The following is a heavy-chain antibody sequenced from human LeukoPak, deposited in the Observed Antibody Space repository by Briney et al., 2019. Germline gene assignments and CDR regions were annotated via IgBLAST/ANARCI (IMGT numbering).Heavy chain of an antibody. J-gene: IGHJ3*02. D-gene: IGHD5-24*01. Sequence: GRSLTLSCAPSGFTFSTYGMHWVRQAPGKGLEWVAVIWYDGRNKYYADSVKGRVTISRDNSKNTLYLQMKSLRAEDTAVYYCARDPLRRDAYVDGFDIWGQGTMVTVTS. CDR1: GFTFSTYG. CDR2: IWYDGRNK. V-gene: IGHV3-33*01. CDR3: ARDPLRRDAYVDGFDI.